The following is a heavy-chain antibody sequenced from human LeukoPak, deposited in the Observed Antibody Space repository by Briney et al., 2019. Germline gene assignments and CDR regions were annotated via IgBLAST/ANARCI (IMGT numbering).Heavy chain of an antibody. CDR3: ARDGMDSSGWYLWFDP. CDR1: GFTVSSNY. D-gene: IGHD6-19*01. J-gene: IGHJ5*02. Sequence: GGSLRLSCAASGFTVSSNYMSWVRQAPGKGLEWVSVIYSGGSTYYADSVKDRFTISRHNSKNTLYLQMNSLRAEDTAVYYCARDGMDSSGWYLWFDPWGQGTLVTVSS. V-gene: IGHV3-53*04. CDR2: IYSGGST.